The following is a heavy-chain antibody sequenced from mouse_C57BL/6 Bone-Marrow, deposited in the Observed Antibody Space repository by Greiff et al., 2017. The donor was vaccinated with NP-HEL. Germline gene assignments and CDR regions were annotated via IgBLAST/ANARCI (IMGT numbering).Heavy chain of an antibody. CDR2: ISGGGGNT. CDR1: GFTFSSYT. V-gene: IGHV5-9*01. J-gene: IGHJ1*03. CDR3: ARRGRGYWYFDV. Sequence: EVKLVESGGGLVKPGGSLKLSCAASGFTFSSYTMSWVRQTPEKRLEWVATISGGGGNTYYPDSVKGRVTISRDNAKNTLYLQMSSLRSEDTALYYCARRGRGYWYFDVWGTGTTVTVSS.